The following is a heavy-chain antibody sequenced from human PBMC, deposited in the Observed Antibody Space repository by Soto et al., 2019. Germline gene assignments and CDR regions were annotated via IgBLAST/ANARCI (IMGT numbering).Heavy chain of an antibody. Sequence: GGSLRLSCAASGFTVSSNYMSWVRQAPGKGLEWVSVIYSGGSTYYADSVKGRFTISRDNSKNTLYLQMNSLRAEDTAVYYCARNIYSNYVADYWGQGTLVTVSS. CDR1: GFTVSSNY. J-gene: IGHJ4*02. CDR2: IYSGGST. CDR3: ARNIYSNYVADY. V-gene: IGHV3-66*01. D-gene: IGHD4-4*01.